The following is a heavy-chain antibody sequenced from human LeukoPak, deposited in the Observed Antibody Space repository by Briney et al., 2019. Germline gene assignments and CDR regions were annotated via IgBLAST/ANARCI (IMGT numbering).Heavy chain of an antibody. CDR1: GFSFGSYA. D-gene: IGHD4-17*01. CDR3: AKGDVTVTHDY. CDR2: ISGSGSHA. V-gene: IGHV3-23*01. J-gene: IGHJ4*02. Sequence: PGGSLRLSCAASGFSFGSYAMGWTRQAPGQGLEWVSAISGSGSHANYAESVKGRFTISRDNSKNTLYLQMNSLRAEDTAVYYCAKGDVTVTHDYWGQGTLVTVSS.